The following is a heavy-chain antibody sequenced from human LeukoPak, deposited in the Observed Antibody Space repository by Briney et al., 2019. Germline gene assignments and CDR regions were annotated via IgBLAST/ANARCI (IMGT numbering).Heavy chain of an antibody. CDR2: ISRNGGSI. CDR1: GFTFGNYT. CDR3: ARRAYYDFWSGSPYYRLDV. V-gene: IGHV3-64*01. Sequence: GGSLRLSCAGSGFTFGNYTMHWVRQAPGKGLEYVSAISRNGGSIDYAHSVRGRFTISRDNSKNTLYLEMGGLRPEDMAVYYCARRAYYDFWSGSPYYRLDVWGRGTTVTLSS. J-gene: IGHJ6*04. D-gene: IGHD3-3*01.